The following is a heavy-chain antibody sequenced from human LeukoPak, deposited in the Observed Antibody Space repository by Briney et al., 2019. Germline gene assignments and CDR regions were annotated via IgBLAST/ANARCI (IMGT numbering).Heavy chain of an antibody. CDR2: ISSGTGSYI. CDR3: AFGQAAAATFDY. Sequence: GGSLRLSCVASGFSFSSYSMNWVRQAPGKGLEWVSTISSGTGSYIYYADSVRGRFTISRDNSKNTLYLQMNSLRAEDTAVYYCAFGQAAAATFDYWGQGTLVTVSS. J-gene: IGHJ4*02. D-gene: IGHD6-13*01. V-gene: IGHV3-21*01. CDR1: GFSFSSYS.